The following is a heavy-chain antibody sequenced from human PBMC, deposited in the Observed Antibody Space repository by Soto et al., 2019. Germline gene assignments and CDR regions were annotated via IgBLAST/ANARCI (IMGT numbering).Heavy chain of an antibody. CDR1: GFNFVNYG. V-gene: IGHV1-18*01. D-gene: IGHD1-26*01. J-gene: IGHJ4*02. CDR2: INVEDGNT. CDR3: ARVGAARVLWDFDY. Sequence: QVQLEQSGPEVRKHGASVKVSCKASGFNFVNYGISWVRLAPGRGLEWMGWINVEDGNTNYPQKVQGRVTLTTDTSTRTAYMELRSVRSDDTAVYFCARVGAARVLWDFDYWGQGTLVTVST.